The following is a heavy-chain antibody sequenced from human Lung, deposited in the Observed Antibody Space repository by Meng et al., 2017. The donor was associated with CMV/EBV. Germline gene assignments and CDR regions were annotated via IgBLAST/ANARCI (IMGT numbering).Heavy chain of an antibody. CDR2: IHSSGST. V-gene: IGHV4-31*03. J-gene: IGHJ4*02. Sequence: HLRVLGLGVVTPSLARPSSALAPGGSICSGGYSRSWIRQHPGKGLAWIGYIHSSGSTYYNPSLRSRLTISVDTSKNQFSLKLIPATAADTAVYYCAREAGRDGYATPKFDYWGQGTLVTVSS. CDR3: AREAGRDGYATPKFDY. CDR1: GGSICSGGYS. D-gene: IGHD5-24*01.